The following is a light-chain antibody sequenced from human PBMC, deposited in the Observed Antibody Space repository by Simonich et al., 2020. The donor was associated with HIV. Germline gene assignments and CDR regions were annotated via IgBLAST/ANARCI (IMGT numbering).Light chain of an antibody. CDR1: SSNVGGYNY. V-gene: IGLV2-14*03. CDR3: SSYTSSSTLV. CDR2: DVS. Sequence: QSALTQPRSVSGSPGQSLTISCTGTSSNVGGYNYVSWYQQHPGKAPKLMIYDVSNRPSGVSNRFSGSKSGNTASLTISGLQAEDEADYYCSSYTSSSTLVFGGGTKLTVL. J-gene: IGLJ2*01.